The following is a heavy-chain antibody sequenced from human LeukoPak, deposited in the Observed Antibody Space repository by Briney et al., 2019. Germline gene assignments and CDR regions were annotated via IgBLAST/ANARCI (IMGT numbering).Heavy chain of an antibody. J-gene: IGHJ5*02. CDR1: GFTFSGSA. V-gene: IGHV3-73*01. D-gene: IGHD3-22*01. Sequence: GGSLRLSCAASGFTFSGSAMHWVRQASGKGLEWVGRIRSKANSYATAYAASVKGRFTISRDDSKNTAYLQMNSLKTEDTAVYYCTSQNYYDEGWFDPWGQETLVTVSS. CDR3: TSQNYYDEGWFDP. CDR2: IRSKANSYAT.